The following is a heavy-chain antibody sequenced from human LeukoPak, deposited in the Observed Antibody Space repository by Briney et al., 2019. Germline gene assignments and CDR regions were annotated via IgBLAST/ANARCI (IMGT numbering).Heavy chain of an antibody. CDR3: ASADRFGESDY. Sequence: GGSLRLSCVVSGFTFSSYWMSWVRQAPGKGLEWVANIKQDGTNKYYVDSVKGRFTISRDNARNSLYLQMSSLRAEDTAVYYCASADRFGESDYWGQGTLVTVSS. V-gene: IGHV3-7*01. CDR2: IKQDGTNK. J-gene: IGHJ4*02. CDR1: GFTFSSYW. D-gene: IGHD3-10*01.